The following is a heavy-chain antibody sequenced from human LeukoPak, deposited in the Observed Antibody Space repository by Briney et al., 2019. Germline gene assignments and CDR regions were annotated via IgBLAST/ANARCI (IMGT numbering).Heavy chain of an antibody. J-gene: IGHJ3*02. CDR2: IYYSGST. CDR3: ARLLDNDRSGNPDTFDM. D-gene: IGHD3-22*01. Sequence: PSETLSLTCTVSGGSISGHYWSWIRQPPGKGPGWGGYIYYSGSTNYNPSLQRRATISLDTSKNQFSLKLTSMTAADTAVYSCARLLDNDRSGNPDTFDMWGQGTMVTVSS. CDR1: GGSISGHY. V-gene: IGHV4-59*11.